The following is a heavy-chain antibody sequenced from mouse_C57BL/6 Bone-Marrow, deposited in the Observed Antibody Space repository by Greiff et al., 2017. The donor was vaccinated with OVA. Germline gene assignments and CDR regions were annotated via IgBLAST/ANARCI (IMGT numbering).Heavy chain of an antibody. V-gene: IGHV1-82*01. J-gene: IGHJ2*01. CDR2: IYPGDGDT. D-gene: IGHD6-1*01. Sequence: QVQLQQSGPELVKPGASVKISCKASGYTFSTSWMNWMKQRPGKGLEWIGRIYPGDGDTHYSENFEGKASLTADKSSNSAYMQLSSLTSEDSAVYFCARGESWGAFFDYWGQGTTLTVSS. CDR1: GYTFSTSW. CDR3: ARGESWGAFFDY.